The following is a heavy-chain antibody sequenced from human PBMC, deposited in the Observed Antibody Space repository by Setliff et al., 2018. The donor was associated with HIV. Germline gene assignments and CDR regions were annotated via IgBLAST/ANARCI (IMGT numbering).Heavy chain of an antibody. Sequence: PSETLSLTCTVSGASISSRSYYWAWIRQPPGKGLEWIGTIYYSGSTYYNPSLKSRVTISVDTSKNQFSLKLSSVTAADTAVYYCARAQTDYYGMDVWGQGTTVTVSS. CDR1: GASISSRSYY. V-gene: IGHV4-39*07. CDR3: ARAQTDYYGMDV. CDR2: IYYSGST. J-gene: IGHJ6*02.